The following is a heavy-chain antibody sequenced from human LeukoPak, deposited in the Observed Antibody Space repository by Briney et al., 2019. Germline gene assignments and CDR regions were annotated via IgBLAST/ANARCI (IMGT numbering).Heavy chain of an antibody. Sequence: SETLSLTCAVYGGSFSGYYWSWIRQPPGKGLEWIGEINHSGSTNYNPSLKSRVTISVDTSKNQFSLKLSSVTAADTAVYYCARSQILVIRQYYYYYYMDVWGKGTTVTVSS. CDR2: INHSGST. CDR1: GGSFSGYY. D-gene: IGHD3-9*01. V-gene: IGHV4-34*01. CDR3: ARSQILVIRQYYYYYYMDV. J-gene: IGHJ6*03.